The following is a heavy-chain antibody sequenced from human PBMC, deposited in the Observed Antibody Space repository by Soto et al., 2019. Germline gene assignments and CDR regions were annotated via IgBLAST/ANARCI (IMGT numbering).Heavy chain of an antibody. CDR2: ISPKSTYR. CDR3: ARGGGGGLFEH. V-gene: IGHV3-11*06. J-gene: IGHJ4*02. Sequence: GGSLRLSXATSGSPFSDYYMSWIRQAPGKGLEWLSHISPKSTYRNYADSVKGRFTISRDNTKSSLFLQMNSLGVEDTAVYYCARGGGGGLFEHWGQGVLVTVPQ. D-gene: IGHD2-21*01. CDR1: GSPFSDYY.